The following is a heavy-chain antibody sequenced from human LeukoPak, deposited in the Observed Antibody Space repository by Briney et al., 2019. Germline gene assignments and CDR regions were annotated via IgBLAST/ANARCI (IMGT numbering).Heavy chain of an antibody. CDR1: GFTFSSYG. V-gene: IGHV3-30*02. J-gene: IGHJ4*02. Sequence: GGSLRLSCAASGFTFSSYGMHWVRQAPGKGLEWVAFIRYDGSNKYYADSVKGRFTISRDNSKNTLYLQTNSLRAEDTAVYYCAKDDEYRGSSGWYSDYWGQGTLVTVSS. D-gene: IGHD6-19*01. CDR2: IRYDGSNK. CDR3: AKDDEYRGSSGWYSDY.